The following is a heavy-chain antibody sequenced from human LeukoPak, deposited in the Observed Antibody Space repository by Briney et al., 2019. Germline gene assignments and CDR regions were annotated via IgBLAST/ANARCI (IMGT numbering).Heavy chain of an antibody. CDR3: ATSSGWYRY. V-gene: IGHV1-69*05. CDR1: GGTFSSYA. D-gene: IGHD6-19*01. CDR2: IIPIFGTA. Sequence: GASVKVSCKASGGTFSSYAISWVRQAPGQGLEWMGGIIPIFGTANYAQKFQGRVTMTTDTSTSTAYMELRSLRSDDTAVYYCATSSGWYRYWGQGTLVTVSS. J-gene: IGHJ4*02.